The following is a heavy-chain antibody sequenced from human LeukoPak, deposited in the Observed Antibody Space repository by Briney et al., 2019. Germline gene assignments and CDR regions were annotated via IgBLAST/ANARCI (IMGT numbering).Heavy chain of an antibody. Sequence: GSSVKVSCKASGGTFSSYAISWVRQAPGQGLEWMGGIIPIFGTANYAQKFQGRVTITADESTSTAYMELSSLRSEDTAVFYCAKGVYYYYYYMDVWGKGTTVTVSS. J-gene: IGHJ6*03. CDR3: AKGVYYYYYYMDV. CDR1: GGTFSSYA. D-gene: IGHD3-16*01. CDR2: IIPIFGTA. V-gene: IGHV1-69*01.